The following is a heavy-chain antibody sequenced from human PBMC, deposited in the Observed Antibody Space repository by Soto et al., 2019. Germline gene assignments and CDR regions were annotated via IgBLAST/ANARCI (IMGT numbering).Heavy chain of an antibody. CDR3: ASGASRWYPYCVDS. CDR1: EGTFNSYA. Sequence: QAQVVQSGAEVRKPGSSVKLSCKASEGTFNSYAIAWVRQAPGQGLEWMGGIIPYYNTLNYAKKFQDRVTITADDSTNTVYMELSSLRSDDTAVYFCASGASRWYPYCVDSWAQGTLVTVSS. J-gene: IGHJ4*02. CDR2: IIPYYNTL. D-gene: IGHD6-13*01. V-gene: IGHV1-69*01.